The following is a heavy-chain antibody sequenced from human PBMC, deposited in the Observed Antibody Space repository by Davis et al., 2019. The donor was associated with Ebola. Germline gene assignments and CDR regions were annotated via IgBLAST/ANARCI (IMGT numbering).Heavy chain of an antibody. V-gene: IGHV3-7*01. CDR1: GFTFSRSW. D-gene: IGHD2-21*02. Sequence: GGSLRLSCAASGFTFSRSWMSWVRQAPGKGLAWVANIKHDGSEKYYVDSVKGRFTISRDNAKNSLYLQMNSLRAEDTAVYYCVRDPALVVTGGGWFFGLWGRGTLVTVSS. J-gene: IGHJ2*01. CDR3: VRDPALVVTGGGWFFGL. CDR2: IKHDGSEK.